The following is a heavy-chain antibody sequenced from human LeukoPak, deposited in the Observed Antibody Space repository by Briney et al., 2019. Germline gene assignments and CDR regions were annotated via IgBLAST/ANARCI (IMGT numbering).Heavy chain of an antibody. Sequence: GGSLRLSCAASGFTFDDYAMHWVRQAPGKGLEWVSLIGGDGGSTYYTDSVKGRFTISRDNSKNSLFLQMKSLRTDDTALYYCVKEPHYYDRSGYFWGQGTLVTVSS. D-gene: IGHD3-22*01. CDR1: GFTFDDYA. CDR2: IGGDGGST. CDR3: VKEPHYYDRSGYF. J-gene: IGHJ4*02. V-gene: IGHV3-43*02.